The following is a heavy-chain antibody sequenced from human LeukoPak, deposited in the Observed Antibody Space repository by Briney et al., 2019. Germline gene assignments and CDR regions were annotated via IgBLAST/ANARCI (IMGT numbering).Heavy chain of an antibody. J-gene: IGHJ4*02. CDR2: IKHRGRS. CDR1: GSSISSAYY. V-gene: IGHV4-38-2*02. D-gene: IGHD2-15*01. Sequence: SETLSLTCSVAGSSISSAYYWGWVRQPPGWGLEWIGSIKHRGRSYYNPALKSRVTISVDTSKNQFALQLSSVTAADTAVYYCARVVGATSIDYWGQGILVTVSS. CDR3: ARVVGATSIDY.